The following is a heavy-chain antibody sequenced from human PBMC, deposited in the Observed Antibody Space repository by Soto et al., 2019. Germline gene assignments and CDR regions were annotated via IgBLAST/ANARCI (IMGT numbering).Heavy chain of an antibody. J-gene: IGHJ4*02. Sequence: GGSLRLSCAASGFTFSSYGMHWVRQAPGRGLEWVAVISYDGSDKYYADSVKGRFTISRDNPKNTLDLQMNSLRTEDTAVYYCAKELRSSGWYVDYWGQGTLVTAPQ. CDR2: ISYDGSDK. D-gene: IGHD6-19*01. CDR3: AKELRSSGWYVDY. V-gene: IGHV3-30*18. CDR1: GFTFSSYG.